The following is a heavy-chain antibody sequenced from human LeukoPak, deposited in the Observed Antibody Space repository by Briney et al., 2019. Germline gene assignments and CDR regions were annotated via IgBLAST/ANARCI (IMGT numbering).Heavy chain of an antibody. Sequence: ASVKVSCKASGGTFSSYAINWVRQAPGQGLEWMGGIIPIFATANYAQKFQGRVTITADESTSTAYMELSSLRSKDTAVYYCARDYGDYLFDYWGQGTLVTVSS. J-gene: IGHJ4*02. CDR1: GGTFSSYA. CDR3: ARDYGDYLFDY. V-gene: IGHV1-69*13. CDR2: IIPIFATA. D-gene: IGHD4-17*01.